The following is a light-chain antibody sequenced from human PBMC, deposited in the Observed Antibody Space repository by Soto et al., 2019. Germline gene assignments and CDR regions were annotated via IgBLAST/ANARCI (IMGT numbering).Light chain of an antibody. CDR2: GAS. CDR3: QQSNNWPYT. Sequence: EIVMTQSPATLSVSPGERATLSCRASQSVSHNLAWYQQKPGQAPRLLFYGASTRATGIPARFSGSVSGTDFTLTISSLQSEDFAVYYCQQSNNWPYTFGQGTKLEIK. J-gene: IGKJ2*01. CDR1: QSVSHN. V-gene: IGKV3-15*01.